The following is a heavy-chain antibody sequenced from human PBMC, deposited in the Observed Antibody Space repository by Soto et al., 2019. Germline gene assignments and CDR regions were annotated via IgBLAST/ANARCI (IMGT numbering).Heavy chain of an antibody. CDR1: GFNFTYND. CDR3: ARLAGRTRPRPDF. J-gene: IGHJ4*02. Sequence: GGSLRLSCTVSGFNFTYNDMSWVRQAPGKGLQWGSTVSGNGENTNYAESVRSRFTISRDKSKNTLSLQMNSLRAADTAVYYFARLAGRTRPRPDFWGQGTRFTVSS. D-gene: IGHD6-19*01. CDR2: VSGNGENT. V-gene: IGHV3-23*01.